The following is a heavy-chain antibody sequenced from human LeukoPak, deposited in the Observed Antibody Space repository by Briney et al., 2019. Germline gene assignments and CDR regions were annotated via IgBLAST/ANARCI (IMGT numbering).Heavy chain of an antibody. CDR3: ARDIAAAGIIYYGMDV. Sequence: EESLRISCKGSGYSFTSYWISWVRQMPGKGLEWMGRIDPSDSYTNYSPSFQGHVTISADKSISTAYLQWSSLKASDTAMYYCARDIAAAGIIYYGMDVWGQGTTVTV. CDR2: IDPSDSYT. D-gene: IGHD6-13*01. J-gene: IGHJ6*02. CDR1: GYSFTSYW. V-gene: IGHV5-10-1*01.